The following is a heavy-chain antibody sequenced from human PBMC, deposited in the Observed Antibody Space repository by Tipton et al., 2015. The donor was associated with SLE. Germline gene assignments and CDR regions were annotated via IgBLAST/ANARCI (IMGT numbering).Heavy chain of an antibody. D-gene: IGHD6-13*01. CDR3: ARAAALGGYYFDY. Sequence: GSLRLSCVASGFTFNSYGASWVRQAPGKGLEWVSVIYSGGSTYYADSVKGRFTISRDNAKDMLYLQMNSLRAEDTAVYYCARAAALGGYYFDYWGQGTLVTVSS. V-gene: IGHV3-23*03. CDR2: IYSGGST. J-gene: IGHJ4*02. CDR1: GFTFNSYG.